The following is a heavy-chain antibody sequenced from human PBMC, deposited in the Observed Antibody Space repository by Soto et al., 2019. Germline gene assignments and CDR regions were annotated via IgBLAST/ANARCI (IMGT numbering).Heavy chain of an antibody. V-gene: IGHV5-51*01. CDR3: ARRNPPSRDYNYYGMDV. CDR2: IYPGDSDT. D-gene: IGHD6-6*01. J-gene: IGHJ6*04. Sequence: GESLKISCKGSGYIFTTYWIAWVRQKPGKGLEWMGIIYPGDSDTRYSPSFQGQVTISADRSISTAYLQWSSLKASDTAIYYCARRNPPSRDYNYYGMDVWGKGTTVTVSS. CDR1: GYIFTTYW.